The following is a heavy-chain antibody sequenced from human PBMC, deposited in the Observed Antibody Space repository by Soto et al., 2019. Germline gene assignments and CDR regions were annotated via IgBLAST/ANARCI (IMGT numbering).Heavy chain of an antibody. Sequence: QVQLVQSGAEVKKPGSSVKVSCKASGGTFSSYAISWVRQAPGQGLEWMGGIIPIFGTANYAQKFQGRVTFTADESPSTAYMELSSLRSEDTAVYYCGRGYADSGSGSYQVQAWFAPWGQGALVTVSS. D-gene: IGHD3-10*01. CDR3: GRGYADSGSGSYQVQAWFAP. V-gene: IGHV1-69*12. CDR1: GGTFSSYA. CDR2: IIPIFGTA. J-gene: IGHJ5*02.